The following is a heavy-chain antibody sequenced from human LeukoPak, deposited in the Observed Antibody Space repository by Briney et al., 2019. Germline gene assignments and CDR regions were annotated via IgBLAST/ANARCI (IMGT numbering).Heavy chain of an antibody. V-gene: IGHV3-30*02. J-gene: IGHJ3*02. CDR2: IRYNGSNK. D-gene: IGHD6-19*01. Sequence: PGGSLRLSCAASGFTFSSYGMHWVRQAPGKGLEWVAFIRYNGSNKYYADSVKGRFTISRDNSKNTLYLQMGSLRAEDMAVYYCARTALAGTLAFDIWGQGTMVTVSS. CDR3: ARTALAGTLAFDI. CDR1: GFTFSSYG.